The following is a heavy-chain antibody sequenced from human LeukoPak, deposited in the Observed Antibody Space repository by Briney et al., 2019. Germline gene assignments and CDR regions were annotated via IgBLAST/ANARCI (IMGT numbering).Heavy chain of an antibody. J-gene: IGHJ4*02. CDR3: TRRASSADY. Sequence: SGGSLRLSCTASGFTFGDYGMTWVRQAPGKGLEWVGFIRSKAYGGTTEYAASVEGRFTISRDDSKSIAYLQMNSLKTEDTAVYYCTRRASSADYWGQGTLVTVSS. CDR2: IRSKAYGGTT. CDR1: GFTFGDYG. V-gene: IGHV3-49*04.